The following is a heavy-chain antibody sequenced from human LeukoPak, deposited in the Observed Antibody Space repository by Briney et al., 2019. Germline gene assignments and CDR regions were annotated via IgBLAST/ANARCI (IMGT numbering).Heavy chain of an antibody. V-gene: IGHV5-51*01. J-gene: IGHJ3*01. CDR3: ARPNITSYYDSRGYYAFDV. Sequence: NHGESLKISCKGSGYRFNAYWIAWVRQMPGKGLEWMGIIYPDDSDTRYSPSFQGQVTISADKSVRTAYLQWSSLKASDTAMYYCARPNITSYYDSRGYYAFDVWGQGTMVTVSS. CDR1: GYRFNAYW. D-gene: IGHD3-22*01. CDR2: IYPDDSDT.